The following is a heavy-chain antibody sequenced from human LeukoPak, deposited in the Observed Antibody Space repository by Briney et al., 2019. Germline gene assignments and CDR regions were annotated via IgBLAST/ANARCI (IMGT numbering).Heavy chain of an antibody. D-gene: IGHD3-16*01. CDR1: GFTFSDYY. CDR3: AKDLGYDYVWGEGNLYDY. CDR2: ISSGGRTI. J-gene: IGHJ4*02. V-gene: IGHV3-11*04. Sequence: PGGSLRLSCAASGFTFSDYYMSWIRQAPGKGLEWVSYISSGGRTIYYADSVKGRFTMSRDNAKNSLYLQMNSLRAEDTAVYYCAKDLGYDYVWGEGNLYDYWGQGALVTVSS.